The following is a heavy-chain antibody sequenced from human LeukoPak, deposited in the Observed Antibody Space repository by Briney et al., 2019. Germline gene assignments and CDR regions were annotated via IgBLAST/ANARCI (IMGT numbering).Heavy chain of an antibody. V-gene: IGHV1-24*01. Sequence: ASVKVSCKVSGYTLTELSMHWVRQAPGEGLEWMGGFDPEDGETIYAQKFQGRVTMTEDTSTDTAYMELSSLRSEDTAVYYCATGPIIAVAGYYYYMDVWGKGTTVTVSS. J-gene: IGHJ6*03. CDR2: FDPEDGET. D-gene: IGHD6-19*01. CDR1: GYTLTELS. CDR3: ATGPIIAVAGYYYYMDV.